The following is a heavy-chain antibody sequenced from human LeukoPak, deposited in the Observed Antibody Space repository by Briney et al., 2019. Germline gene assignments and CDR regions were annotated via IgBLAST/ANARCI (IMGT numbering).Heavy chain of an antibody. V-gene: IGHV3-53*01. CDR1: GFTVSSNC. D-gene: IGHD4-17*01. CDR2: IYSGGST. Sequence: PGGSLRLSCAASGFTVSSNCMSWVRQAPGKGLEWVSVIYSGGSTYYADSVKGRFTISRDNSKNTLYLQMNSLRAEDTAVYYCARENSLDYGDYYAFDIWGQGTMVTVSS. J-gene: IGHJ3*02. CDR3: ARENSLDYGDYYAFDI.